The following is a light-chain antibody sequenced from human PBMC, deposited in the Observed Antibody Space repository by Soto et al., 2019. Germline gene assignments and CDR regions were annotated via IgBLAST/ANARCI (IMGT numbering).Light chain of an antibody. V-gene: IGKV3-15*01. CDR1: QSVSDN. J-gene: IGKJ5*01. CDR2: GAS. Sequence: EIVMTQSPATLSVSPGERATLSCRASQSVSDNLAWYQQKPGQAPRLFIYGASARATGIPARFSGSGSGTEFTLTISSLQSEEFAVYYCQQYNNLPITFGQGTRLEIK. CDR3: QQYNNLPIT.